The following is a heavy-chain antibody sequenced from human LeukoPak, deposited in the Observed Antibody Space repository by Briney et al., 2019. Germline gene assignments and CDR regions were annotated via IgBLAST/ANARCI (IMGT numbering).Heavy chain of an antibody. CDR2: IYHSGST. CDR1: GYSISSGYY. V-gene: IGHV4-38-2*02. J-gene: IGHJ4*02. Sequence: PSETLSLTCTVSGYSISSGYYWGWIRQPPGKGLEWIGSIYHSGSTYYNPSLKSRVTISVDTSKNQFSLKLSSVTAADTAVYYCASDVDTAMVLGDYWGQGTLVTVSS. D-gene: IGHD5-18*01. CDR3: ASDVDTAMVLGDY.